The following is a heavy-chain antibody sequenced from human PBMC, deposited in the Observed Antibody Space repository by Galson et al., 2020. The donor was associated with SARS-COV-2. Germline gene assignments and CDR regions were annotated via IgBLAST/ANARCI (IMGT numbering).Heavy chain of an antibody. CDR3: SREGWQGGY. J-gene: IGHJ4*02. CDR2: ITGDGSET. V-gene: IGHV3-7*01. CDR1: GFTFNDFW. D-gene: IGHD6-19*01. Sequence: GSLRLSCEVSGFTFNDFWMSWFRQAPGKGLEWVANITGDGSETNYADFVKGRFSISRDNAANSLYLQMNSLRVEDSAVYYCSREGWQGGYWGQGTRVTVSS.